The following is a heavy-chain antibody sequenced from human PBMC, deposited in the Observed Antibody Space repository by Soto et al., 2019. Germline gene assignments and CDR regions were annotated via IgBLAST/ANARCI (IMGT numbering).Heavy chain of an antibody. CDR1: GGSFSGYY. D-gene: IGHD2-2*01. J-gene: IGHJ4*02. CDR3: ARGWNVAVPAANSGAFDY. Sequence: QVQLQQWGAGLLKPSETLSLTCAVYGGSFSGYYWSWIRQPPGKGLEWIGEINHSGSTNYNPSLKSRVTISVDTSKNQFSLKLSSVTAADTAVYYCARGWNVAVPAANSGAFDYWGQGTLVTVSS. CDR2: INHSGST. V-gene: IGHV4-34*01.